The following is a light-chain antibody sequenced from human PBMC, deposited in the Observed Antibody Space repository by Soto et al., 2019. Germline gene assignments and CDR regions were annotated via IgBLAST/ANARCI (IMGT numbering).Light chain of an antibody. V-gene: IGKV3-20*01. CDR1: QSISNNY. J-gene: IGKJ1*01. Sequence: EIVLTQSPGTLSLSPGEGATLSCRASQSISNNYLAWYQQKPGQAPRLLIYGASSRATGIPDRFSGSGSGTDLTLTISRLEPEDFAVYYCQQYGSSPWTFGQGTKVEIK. CDR2: GAS. CDR3: QQYGSSPWT.